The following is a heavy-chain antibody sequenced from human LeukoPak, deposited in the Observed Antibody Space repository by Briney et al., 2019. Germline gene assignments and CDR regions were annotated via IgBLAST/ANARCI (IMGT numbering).Heavy chain of an antibody. CDR1: GYTFTGYY. CDR2: INPNSGGT. CDR3: ARVGKKIAVARLYYLDY. D-gene: IGHD6-19*01. J-gene: IGHJ4*02. V-gene: IGHV1-2*02. Sequence: GASVKVSCKASGYTFTGYYMHWVRQAPGQGLEWMGWINPNSGGTNYAQKFQGRVTMTRDTSISTAYMELSRLRSDDTAVYYCARVGKKIAVARLYYLDYWGQGTLVTVSS.